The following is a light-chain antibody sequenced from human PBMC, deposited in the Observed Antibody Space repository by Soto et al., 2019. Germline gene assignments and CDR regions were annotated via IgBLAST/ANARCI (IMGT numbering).Light chain of an antibody. J-gene: IGKJ3*01. CDR3: QQRSNLPPVFT. CDR2: DAS. Sequence: EIVLTQSPATLSLSPGERATLSCRASQRVSTYLAWYQQKPGQAPRLLIYDASNRATGIPARFSGSGSGTDFTLTISSLEPEDFAVYYCQQRSNLPPVFTFGPGTKVDIK. CDR1: QRVSTY. V-gene: IGKV3-11*01.